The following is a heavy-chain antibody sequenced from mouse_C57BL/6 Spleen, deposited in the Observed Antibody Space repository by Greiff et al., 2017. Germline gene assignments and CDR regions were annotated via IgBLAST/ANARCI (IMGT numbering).Heavy chain of an antibody. J-gene: IGHJ4*01. CDR2: IHPNSGST. CDR1: GYTFTSYW. Sequence: QVQLQQPRAELVKPGASVKLSCKASGYTFTSYWMHWVKQRPGQGLEWIGMIHPNSGSTNYNEKFKSKATLTVDKSSSTACMQLSSLTSEDSAVYYCSRSRDYDVPMDYWGQGTSVTVSS. D-gene: IGHD2-4*01. V-gene: IGHV1-64*01. CDR3: SRSRDYDVPMDY.